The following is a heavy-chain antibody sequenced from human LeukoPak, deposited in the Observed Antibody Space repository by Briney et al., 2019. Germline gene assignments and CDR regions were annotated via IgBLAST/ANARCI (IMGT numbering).Heavy chain of an antibody. CDR3: ARLKWELLLGPTYFDY. Sequence: KASETLSLTCTVSGGSISSSSYYWGWIRQPPGKGLEWIGSIYYSGSTNYNPSLKSRVTISVDTSKNQFSLKLSSVTAADTAVYYCARLKWELLLGPTYFDYWGQGTLVTVSS. J-gene: IGHJ4*02. D-gene: IGHD1-26*01. V-gene: IGHV4-39*07. CDR1: GGSISSSSYY. CDR2: IYYSGST.